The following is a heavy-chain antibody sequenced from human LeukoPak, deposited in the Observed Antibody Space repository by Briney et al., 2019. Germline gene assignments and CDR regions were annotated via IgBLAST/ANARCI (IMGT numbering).Heavy chain of an antibody. CDR3: ARSVNRSSWSNYYFDY. D-gene: IGHD6-13*01. CDR1: GVSFSGYY. Sequence: SETLSLTCAVYGVSFSGYYWSWLRQPPGKGLEWVGEINHSGSTNYNPSLKSRVTISVDTSKNQFSLKLSSVTAADTAVYYCARSVNRSSWSNYYFDYWGQGTLVTVSS. CDR2: INHSGST. V-gene: IGHV4-34*01. J-gene: IGHJ4*02.